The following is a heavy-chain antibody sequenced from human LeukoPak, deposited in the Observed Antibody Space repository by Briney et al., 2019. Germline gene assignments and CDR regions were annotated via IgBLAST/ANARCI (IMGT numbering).Heavy chain of an antibody. CDR2: IYYSGST. D-gene: IGHD3-3*01. V-gene: IGHV4-59*01. CDR3: ARGRYYDFWSGKSNWFDP. J-gene: IGHJ5*02. CDR1: GGSISSYY. Sequence: KPSETLSHTCTVSGGSISSYYWSWIRQPPGKGLEWIGYIYYSGSTNYNPSLKSRVTISVDTSKNQFSLKLSSVTAADTAVYYCARGRYYDFWSGKSNWFDPWGQGTLVTVSS.